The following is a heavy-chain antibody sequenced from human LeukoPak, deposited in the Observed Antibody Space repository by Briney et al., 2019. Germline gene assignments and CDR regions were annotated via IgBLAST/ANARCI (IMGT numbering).Heavy chain of an antibody. Sequence: GASVKVSCKASGYTFTSYAMNWVRQAPGQGLEWMGWINPNSGGTNYAQKFQGRVTMTRDTSISTAYMELSRLGSDDTAVYYCARGLGYCSSTSCFIFDPWGQGTLVTVSS. CDR1: GYTFTSYA. CDR3: ARGLGYCSSTSCFIFDP. D-gene: IGHD2-2*01. J-gene: IGHJ5*02. V-gene: IGHV1-2*02. CDR2: INPNSGGT.